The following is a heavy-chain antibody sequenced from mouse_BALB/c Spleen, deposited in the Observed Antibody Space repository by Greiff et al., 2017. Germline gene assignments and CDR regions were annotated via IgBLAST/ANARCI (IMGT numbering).Heavy chain of an antibody. V-gene: IGHV1-54*01. D-gene: IGHD2-3*01. Sequence: QVQLQQSGAELVRPGTSVKVSCKASGYAFTNYLIEWVKQRPGQGLEWIGVINPGSGGTNYNEKFKGKATLTADKSSSTAYMQLSSLTSDDSAVYFCARLEDGYPYAMDYWGQGTSVTVSS. CDR2: INPGSGGT. CDR3: ARLEDGYPYAMDY. CDR1: GYAFTNYL. J-gene: IGHJ4*01.